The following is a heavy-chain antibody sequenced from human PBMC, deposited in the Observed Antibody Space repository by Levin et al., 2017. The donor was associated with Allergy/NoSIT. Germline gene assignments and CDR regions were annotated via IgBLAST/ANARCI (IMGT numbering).Heavy chain of an antibody. D-gene: IGHD6-6*01. Sequence: GGSLRLSCAASGFTFSGYTLNWVRQAPGKGLEWVSSISSSSTYIYYADSLKGRFTISRDDAKNSPSLQMNSLRVEDTTVYYCASDGSYDTLAIWGQGTMVTVSS. V-gene: IGHV3-21*01. J-gene: IGHJ3*02. CDR2: ISSSSTYI. CDR1: GFTFSGYT. CDR3: ASDGSYDTLAI.